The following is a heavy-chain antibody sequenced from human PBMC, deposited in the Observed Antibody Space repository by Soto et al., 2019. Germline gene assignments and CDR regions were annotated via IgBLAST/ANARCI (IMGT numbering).Heavy chain of an antibody. Sequence: QVQLQESGPGLVKPSGTLSLTCAVSGGSISSNNWWSWVRQPHGKGLEWIGEIYHSGSTIYNSSLKSRVTITVDKSKLQFSLNLTSVTAADTAVYSCARKGWDLPKIDYWGQRPLVTVSS. D-gene: IGHD1-26*01. CDR3: ARKGWDLPKIDY. J-gene: IGHJ4*02. CDR1: GGSISSNNW. CDR2: IYHSGST. V-gene: IGHV4-4*02.